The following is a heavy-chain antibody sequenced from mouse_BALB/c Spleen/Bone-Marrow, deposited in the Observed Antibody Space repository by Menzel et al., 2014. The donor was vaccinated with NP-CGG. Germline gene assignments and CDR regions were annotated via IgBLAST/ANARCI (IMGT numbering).Heavy chain of an antibody. Sequence: EVMLVESGGGLVQPGGSLRLSCATSGSTFSGFYMEWVRQPPGKGLEWIAASSNSANDYTTEYSASVKGRFIVSRDTSHSILYLQMNALRAEDTAIYYCARNPRWLLAMDNWGQGTSVTVSS. CDR2: SSNSANDYTT. D-gene: IGHD2-3*01. J-gene: IGHJ4*01. V-gene: IGHV7-1*02. CDR1: GSTFSGFY. CDR3: ARNPRWLLAMDN.